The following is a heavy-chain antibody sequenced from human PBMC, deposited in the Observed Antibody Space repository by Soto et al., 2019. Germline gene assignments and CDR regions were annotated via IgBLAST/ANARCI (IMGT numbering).Heavy chain of an antibody. Sequence: GGSLRLSCAASGFTFSSYSMNWVRQAPGQGLEWVSSISSSSSYIYYADSVKGRFTISRDNAKNSLYLQMNSLRAEDTAVYYCASDEYSSSSPPDYWGQGTLVTVSS. CDR2: ISSSSSYI. D-gene: IGHD6-6*01. CDR1: GFTFSSYS. V-gene: IGHV3-21*01. J-gene: IGHJ4*02. CDR3: ASDEYSSSSPPDY.